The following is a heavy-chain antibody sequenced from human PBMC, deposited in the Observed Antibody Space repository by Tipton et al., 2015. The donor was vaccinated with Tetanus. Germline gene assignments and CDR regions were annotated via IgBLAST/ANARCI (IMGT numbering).Heavy chain of an antibody. CDR3: ARGYYYGSGSYYRLATDAFDI. CDR2: INHSGST. D-gene: IGHD3-10*01. J-gene: IGHJ3*02. CDR1: GGSFSGYY. V-gene: IGHV4-34*01. Sequence: TLSLTCAVYGGSFSGYYWSWIRQPPGKGLEWIGEINHSGSTNYNPSLKSRVTISVDTSKNQLSLKLSSVTAADTAVYYCARGYYYGSGSYYRLATDAFDIWGQGTMVTVSS.